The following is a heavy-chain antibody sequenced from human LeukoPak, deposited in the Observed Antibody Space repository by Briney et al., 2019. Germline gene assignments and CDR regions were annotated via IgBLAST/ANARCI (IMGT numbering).Heavy chain of an antibody. D-gene: IGHD5-18*01. CDR3: AGSRGYSYGYLYDSTRGAFDI. J-gene: IGHJ3*02. Sequence: VASVKVSCKASGGTFSSHAISWVRQAPGQGLEWMGGIIPIFGTVNYAQKFQGRVTITADKSTSTAYMELSSLRSEDTAVYYCAGSRGYSYGYLYDSTRGAFDIWGQGTMVTVSS. V-gene: IGHV1-69*06. CDR1: GGTFSSHA. CDR2: IIPIFGTV.